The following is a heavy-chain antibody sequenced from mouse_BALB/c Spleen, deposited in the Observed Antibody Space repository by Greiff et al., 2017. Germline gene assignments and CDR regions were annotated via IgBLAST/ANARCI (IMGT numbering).Heavy chain of an antibody. D-gene: IGHD2-10*02. J-gene: IGHJ3*01. CDR2: ISSGSSTI. Sequence: EVQGVESGGGLVQPGGSRKLSCAASGFTFSSFGMHWVRQAPEKGLEWVAYISSGSSTIYYADTVKGRFTISRDNPKNTLFLQMTSLRSEDTAMYYCARDGYGNYPWFAYWGQGTLVTVSA. CDR1: GFTFSSFG. V-gene: IGHV5-17*02. CDR3: ARDGYGNYPWFAY.